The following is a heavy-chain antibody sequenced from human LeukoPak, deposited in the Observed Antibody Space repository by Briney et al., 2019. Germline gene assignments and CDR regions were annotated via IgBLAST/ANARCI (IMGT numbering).Heavy chain of an antibody. Sequence: GGSLRLSCAASGFTVSSNYMSWVRQAPGKGLEWVSIIYSGGSTYYADSVKGRFTISRDNSKNTLYLQMNSLRAEDTAVYYCARANWGHPMYYFDYWGQGTLVTVS. CDR3: ARANWGHPMYYFDY. CDR2: IYSGGST. D-gene: IGHD7-27*01. CDR1: GFTVSSNY. V-gene: IGHV3-66*01. J-gene: IGHJ4*02.